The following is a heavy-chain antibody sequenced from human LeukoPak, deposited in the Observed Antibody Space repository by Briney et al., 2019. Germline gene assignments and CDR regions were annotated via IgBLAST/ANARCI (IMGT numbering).Heavy chain of an antibody. Sequence: GASVKVSCKDSGGTFSSYTVTWVRQVPGQGLEWMGGVLPVFRTPNYAQKFQGRVTITRDESTSTTYMELTSLTSEDTAMYYCARVDRNHFYLDVWGKGTMVTVSS. CDR1: GGTFSSYT. CDR3: ARVDRNHFYLDV. CDR2: VLPVFRTP. V-gene: IGHV1-69*05. D-gene: IGHD3-10*01. J-gene: IGHJ6*03.